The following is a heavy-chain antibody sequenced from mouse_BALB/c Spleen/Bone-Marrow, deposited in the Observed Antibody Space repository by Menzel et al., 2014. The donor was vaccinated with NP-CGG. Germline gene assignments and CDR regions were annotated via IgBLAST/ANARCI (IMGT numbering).Heavy chain of an antibody. CDR3: RREGYDAQMDY. J-gene: IGHJ4*01. D-gene: IGHD2-2*01. Sequence: VQLKESGGGLVKPGESLILSCAASGFTFSSYAMSWVRQSPEKRLEWVAEISSGGSYSYYPDTVTGRFTISRDNAKNSLYLGMSNLRSEDTAMYYCRREGYDAQMDYWGQRTSVTVSS. V-gene: IGHV5-9-4*01. CDR1: GFTFSSYA. CDR2: ISSGGSYS.